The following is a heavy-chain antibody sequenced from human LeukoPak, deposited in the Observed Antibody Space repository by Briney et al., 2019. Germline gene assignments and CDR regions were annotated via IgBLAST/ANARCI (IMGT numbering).Heavy chain of an antibody. Sequence: GASVKVSCKASGYTFTSYYMNWVRQAPGQGLEWMGIINPSGGSTSYAQKFQGRVTMTRDTSTSTVYMELSSLRSEDTAVYYCARGRRYCSSTSCFRDWFDPWGQGTLVTVSS. CDR3: ARGRRYCSSTSCFRDWFDP. V-gene: IGHV1-46*01. CDR2: INPSGGST. J-gene: IGHJ5*02. D-gene: IGHD2-2*01. CDR1: GYTFTSYY.